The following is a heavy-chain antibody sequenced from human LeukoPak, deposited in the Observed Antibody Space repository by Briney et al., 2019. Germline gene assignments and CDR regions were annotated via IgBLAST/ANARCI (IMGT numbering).Heavy chain of an antibody. CDR2: IKSKIEGGTI. Sequence: PGGSLRLSCAASGFTFNNAWMNWVCQAPGKGLEWVGRIKSKIEGGTIDYAAPVKGRFTISRDDSKNTLYLQMNSLKTEDTAVYYCARDSGYPPEKTFDYWGQGTLVTVSS. CDR1: GFTFNNAW. V-gene: IGHV3-15*07. D-gene: IGHD5-18*01. J-gene: IGHJ4*02. CDR3: ARDSGYPPEKTFDY.